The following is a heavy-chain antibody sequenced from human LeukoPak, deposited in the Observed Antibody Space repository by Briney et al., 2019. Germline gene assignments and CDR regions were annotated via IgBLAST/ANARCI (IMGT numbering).Heavy chain of an antibody. CDR1: GFNFSSFA. V-gene: IGHV3-23*05. CDR3: AKPPHGSGWYTDNWFDP. D-gene: IGHD6-19*01. J-gene: IGHJ5*02. CDR2: ITSSGSTDYT. Sequence: PGGSLRLSCAASGFNFSSFAMSWVRQAPGKGLEWVSAITSSGSTDYTYYADSVKGRFTISRDNSKNTLYLEMNSLRAEDTAVYYCAKPPHGSGWYTDNWFDPWGQGTRVTVSS.